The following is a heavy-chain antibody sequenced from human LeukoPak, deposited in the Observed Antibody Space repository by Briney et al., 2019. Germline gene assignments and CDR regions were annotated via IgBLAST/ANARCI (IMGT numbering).Heavy chain of an antibody. J-gene: IGHJ4*02. CDR1: GFTVSSNY. D-gene: IGHD3-22*01. CDR2: TYSGGST. V-gene: IGHV3-66*01. CDR3: ASIMRDYYDSSGTLSDY. Sequence: GGSLRLSCAASGFTVSSNYMSWVRQAPGKGLEWVSITYSGGSTYYADSVKGRFTISRDNSKNTLYLQMNSLRAEDTAVYYCASIMRDYYDSSGTLSDYWGQGTLVTVSS.